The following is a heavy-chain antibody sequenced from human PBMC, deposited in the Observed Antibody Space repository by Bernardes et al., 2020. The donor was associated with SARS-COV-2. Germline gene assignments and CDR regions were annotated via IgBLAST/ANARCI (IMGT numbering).Heavy chain of an antibody. CDR2: IHYSGTT. V-gene: IGHV4-39*02. D-gene: IGHD3-3*01. J-gene: IGHJ4*02. CDR1: GGSISGTNYY. Sequence: ETLSLTCTVSGGSISGTNYYWDWIRQPPGKGLEWIGNIHYSGTTYSNPSLKGRVAISVDTSKNQFSLYLSSVTAADTAVYYCARAPSRPIFGVVNLNGGLDYWGQGALVTVSS. CDR3: ARAPSRPIFGVVNLNGGLDY.